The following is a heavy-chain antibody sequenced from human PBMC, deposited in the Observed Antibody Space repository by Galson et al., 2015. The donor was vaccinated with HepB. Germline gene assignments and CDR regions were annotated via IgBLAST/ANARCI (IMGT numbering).Heavy chain of an antibody. J-gene: IGHJ4*02. CDR1: GYTFTSND. Sequence: SVKVSCKASGYTFTSNDMNWVRQAPGQGPEWMGWISTSTEKPMYAQGSTGRFVFSLDTSVNTAYLQISSLKPEDTAVYYCARAVIFGSDYWGQGTLVTGSS. CDR2: ISTSTEKP. CDR3: ARAVIFGSDY. D-gene: IGHD3-3*02. V-gene: IGHV7-4-1*02.